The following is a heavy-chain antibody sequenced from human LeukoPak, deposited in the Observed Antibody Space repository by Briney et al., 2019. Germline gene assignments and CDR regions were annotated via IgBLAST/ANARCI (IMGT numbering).Heavy chain of an antibody. CDR1: GGSISSYY. V-gene: IGHV4-4*07. Sequence: ASETLSLTCTVSGGSISSYYWSWIQQPAGKGLEWIGRIYTSGSTNYNPSLKSRVTMSVDTSKNQFSLKLSSVTAADTAVYYCARDQPYFGVVIKRFDYWGHGTLVTVSS. D-gene: IGHD3-3*01. CDR3: ARDQPYFGVVIKRFDY. CDR2: IYTSGST. J-gene: IGHJ4*01.